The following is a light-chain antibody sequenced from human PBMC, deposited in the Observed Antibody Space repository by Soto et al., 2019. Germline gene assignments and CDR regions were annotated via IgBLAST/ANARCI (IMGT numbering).Light chain of an antibody. Sequence: QSVLTQPASVSGSPGQSITISCTGTSSDVGGYNYVSWYQQLPGEAPKLIIYKVSQRPAGISNRFSGSKSGNTASLTFSGLQAEDEAAYYCSSYTSRSTWVFGGGTKVTVL. CDR2: KVS. V-gene: IGLV2-14*01. J-gene: IGLJ3*02. CDR3: SSYTSRSTWV. CDR1: SSDVGGYNY.